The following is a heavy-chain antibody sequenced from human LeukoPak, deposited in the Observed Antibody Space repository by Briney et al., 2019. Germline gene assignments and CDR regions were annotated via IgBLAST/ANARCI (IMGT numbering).Heavy chain of an antibody. V-gene: IGHV1-18*01. CDR3: ARDLITMVRGVIIRPLGY. CDR2: ISAYNGNT. D-gene: IGHD3-10*01. J-gene: IGHJ4*02. CDR1: GYTFTSYG. Sequence: ASVKVSCKASGYTFTSYGISWVRQAPGQGLEWMGWISAYNGNTNYAQKLQGRVTMTTDTSTSTAYMELRSLRSDDTAVYYCARDLITMVRGVIIRPLGYWGQGTPVTVSS.